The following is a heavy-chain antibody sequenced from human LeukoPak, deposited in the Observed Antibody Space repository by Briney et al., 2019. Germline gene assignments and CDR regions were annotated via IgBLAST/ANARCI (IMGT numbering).Heavy chain of an antibody. V-gene: IGHV1-18*01. J-gene: IGHJ3*02. Sequence: VASVNVSCKASGYRFTNYRISWVRQAPGQGLEWMGWISAYNGNTNYAQKLHGRVTMTTDTSTSTVYMELRSLQSNDTAVYYCARASTHRYNWKSGQLNDAFDIWGQGTMVTVSS. CDR1: GYRFTNYR. CDR3: ARASTHRYNWKSGQLNDAFDI. D-gene: IGHD1-20*01. CDR2: ISAYNGNT.